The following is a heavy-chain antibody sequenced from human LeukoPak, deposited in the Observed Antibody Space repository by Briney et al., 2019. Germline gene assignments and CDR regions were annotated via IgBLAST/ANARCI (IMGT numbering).Heavy chain of an antibody. J-gene: IGHJ5*02. CDR1: GGSFSGYY. V-gene: IGHV4-34*01. CDR3: ARGPYYYGSGTRRWFDP. CDR2: INHSGSP. Sequence: SETLSLTCAVYGGSFSGYYWSWIRQPPGKGLEWIGEINHSGSPNYNPSLKIRVTISVDTSKNQFSQKLSSVTAADTAVYYCARGPYYYGSGTRRWFDPWGRGTLVTVSS. D-gene: IGHD3-10*01.